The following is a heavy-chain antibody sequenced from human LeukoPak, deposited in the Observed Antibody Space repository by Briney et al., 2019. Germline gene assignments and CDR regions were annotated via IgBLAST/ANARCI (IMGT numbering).Heavy chain of an antibody. Sequence: PGRSLRLSCAASGFTFSSYAMHWVRQAPGKGLEWVAVISYDGSNKYYADSVKGRFTISRDNSKNTLYLQMNSLRAEDTAVYYCAKTPYEFWSGPSDYWGQGTLVTVSS. CDR2: ISYDGSNK. CDR3: AKTPYEFWSGPSDY. V-gene: IGHV3-30-3*01. D-gene: IGHD3-3*01. CDR1: GFTFSSYA. J-gene: IGHJ4*01.